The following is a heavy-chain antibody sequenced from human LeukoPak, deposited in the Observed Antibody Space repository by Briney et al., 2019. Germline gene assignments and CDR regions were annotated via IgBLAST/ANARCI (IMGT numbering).Heavy chain of an antibody. CDR2: ISGSGGST. J-gene: IGHJ4*02. D-gene: IGHD2-15*01. CDR3: AKDIVVAVAATPLDY. V-gene: IGHV3-23*01. Sequence: AISGSGGSTYYADSVKGRFTISRDNSKNTLYLQMNSLRAEDTAVYYCAKDIVVAVAATPLDYWGQGTLVTVSS.